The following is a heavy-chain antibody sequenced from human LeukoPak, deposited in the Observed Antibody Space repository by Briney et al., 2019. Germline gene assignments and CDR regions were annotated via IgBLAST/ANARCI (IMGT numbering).Heavy chain of an antibody. Sequence: SETLSLTCSVSGGSISSYYGSWLRQPPERGVEWIGNIYPSGSTTYNPSLMSRVTISSDTSTNQSSLKLISVPAADTAVYYCARQSISGSSFSYFDYWGQGTLVNVSS. CDR3: ARQSISGSSFSYFDY. CDR1: GGSISSYY. V-gene: IGHV4-4*08. CDR2: IYPSGST. J-gene: IGHJ4*02. D-gene: IGHD3-22*01.